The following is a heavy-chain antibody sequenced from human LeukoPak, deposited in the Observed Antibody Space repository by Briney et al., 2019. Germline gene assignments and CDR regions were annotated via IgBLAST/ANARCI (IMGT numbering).Heavy chain of an antibody. Sequence: PPGGSLRLSYAASGFTFSTYTMHWVRQAPGKGLEWVALILYDGSNKYYVDSVKGRFTISRDNSKNTLSLQMNSLRAEDTAVYYCARVREDFWSGYYVDYWGQGTLVTVSS. J-gene: IGHJ4*02. CDR3: ARVREDFWSGYYVDY. CDR2: ILYDGSNK. CDR1: GFTFSTYT. D-gene: IGHD3-3*01. V-gene: IGHV3-30*04.